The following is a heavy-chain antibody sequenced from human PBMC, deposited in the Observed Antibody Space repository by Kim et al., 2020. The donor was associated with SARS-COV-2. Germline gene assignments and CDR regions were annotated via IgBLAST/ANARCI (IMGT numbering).Heavy chain of an antibody. CDR3: AKSREYTGDDVWFDY. Sequence: GGSLRLSCAASGFTFSNYVMHWVRQAPGKGLEWVSSISGGGVNTYYADSVRGRFTISRDNSRNTVSLQMNSLRVEDTAVYYCAKSREYTGDDVWFDYWGQGTLVTVSS. D-gene: IGHD3-16*01. V-gene: IGHV3-23*01. J-gene: IGHJ4*02. CDR2: ISGGGVNT. CDR1: GFTFSNYV.